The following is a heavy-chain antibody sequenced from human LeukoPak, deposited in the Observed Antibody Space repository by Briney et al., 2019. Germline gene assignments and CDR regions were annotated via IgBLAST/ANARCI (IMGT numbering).Heavy chain of an antibody. CDR1: GYTLTELS. CDR2: FDPEDGET. Sequence: GASVKVSCKVSGYTLTELSMHWVRQAPGKGLEWMGGFDPEDGETIYAQKFQGRVTMTEDTSTDTAYMELSSLRSEDTAVYYCAKDLNSYYGSGSSYYYYYGMDVWGQGTTVTVSS. CDR3: AKDLNSYYGSGSSYYYYYGMDV. D-gene: IGHD3-10*01. J-gene: IGHJ6*02. V-gene: IGHV1-24*01.